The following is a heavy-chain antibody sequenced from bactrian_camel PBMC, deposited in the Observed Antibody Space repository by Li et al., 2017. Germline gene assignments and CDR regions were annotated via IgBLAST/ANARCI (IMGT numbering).Heavy chain of an antibody. CDR1: GFTFSNNW. CDR3: AAGPDVGREKHLTADLVLSIRRNNF. CDR2: IYTGDGST. J-gene: IGHJ4*01. V-gene: IGHV3S1*01. Sequence: HVQLVESGGDSVQAGGSLRLSCAASGFTFSNNWMHWVRQAPGKGLEWVSSIYTGDGSTNSADSVKGRFTISRDNAKNTVYLQMNSLKSEDTAMYYCAAGPDVGREKHLTADLVLSIRRNNFWGQGTQVTVS. D-gene: IGHD3*01.